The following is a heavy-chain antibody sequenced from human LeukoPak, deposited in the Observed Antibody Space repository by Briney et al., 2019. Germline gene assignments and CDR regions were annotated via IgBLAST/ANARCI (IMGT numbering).Heavy chain of an antibody. J-gene: IGHJ3*02. CDR1: GGTFSSYA. CDR3: ARVKSYYYDSSGSHSAFDI. CDR2: IIPIFGTA. Sequence: SVKVSCKASGGTFSSYAISWVRQAPGQGLEWMGGIIPIFGTANYAQKFQGRVTITANESTSTAYMELSSLRSEDTAVYYCARVKSYYYDSSGSHSAFDIWGQGTMVTVSS. D-gene: IGHD3-22*01. V-gene: IGHV1-69*13.